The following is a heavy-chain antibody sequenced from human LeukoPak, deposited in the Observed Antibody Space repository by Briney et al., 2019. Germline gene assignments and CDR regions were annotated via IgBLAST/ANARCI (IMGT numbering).Heavy chain of an antibody. CDR2: IYTSGST. CDR3: ARDPGWRWLQLFDY. CDR1: GGSISSYY. V-gene: IGHV4-4*07. Sequence: SETLSLTCTVSGGSISSYYWSWIRQPAGKGLEWIGRIYTSGSTNYNPSLKSRVTMSVDTSKNQFSLKLSSVTAADTAVYYCARDPGWRWLQLFDYWGQGTLVTVSS. D-gene: IGHD5-24*01. J-gene: IGHJ4*02.